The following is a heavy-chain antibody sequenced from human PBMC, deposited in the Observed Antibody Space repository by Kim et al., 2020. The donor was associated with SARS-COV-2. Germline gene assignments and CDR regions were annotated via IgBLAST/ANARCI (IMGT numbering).Heavy chain of an antibody. V-gene: IGHV3-53*01. CDR1: GFTVSSNY. J-gene: IGHJ4*02. CDR2: IYSGGST. CDR3: ARGGPYYDSSGYQLPYHFDY. D-gene: IGHD3-22*01. Sequence: GGSLRLSCAASGFTVSSNYMSWVRQAPGKGLEWVSVIYSGGSTYYADSVKGRFTISRDNSKNTLYLQMNSLRAEYTAVYYCARGGPYYDSSGYQLPYHFDYWGQGTLVTVSS.